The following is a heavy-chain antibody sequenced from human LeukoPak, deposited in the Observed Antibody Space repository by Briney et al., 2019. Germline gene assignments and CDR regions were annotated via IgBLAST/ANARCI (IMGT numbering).Heavy chain of an antibody. CDR1: GFTFSRYW. CDR2: ADYDGSDT. D-gene: IGHD6-13*01. J-gene: IGHJ4*02. V-gene: IGHV3-74*01. CDR3: ATLAAAGTNY. Sequence: GGSLRLSCAASGFTFSRYWMHWVRQAPGKGLVWVSRADYDGSDTSYADSVRGRFTISRDDAKNTLYLQMNSLSAEDTAVYYCATLAAAGTNYWGQGTLVTVSS.